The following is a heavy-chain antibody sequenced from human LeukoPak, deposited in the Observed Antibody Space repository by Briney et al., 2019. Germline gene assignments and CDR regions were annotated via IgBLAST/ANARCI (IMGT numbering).Heavy chain of an antibody. CDR1: GFTVSSDY. V-gene: IGHV3-53*05. J-gene: IGHJ5*02. CDR2: IYSGGST. Sequence: GGSLRLSCAASGFTVSSDYRSWVRQAPGKGLEWVSVIYSGGSTYYADSVKGRFTISRDKSKNTVYLQMNSLRFEDPAMYYCARNWFDPWGQGTLVTVSS. CDR3: ARNWFDP.